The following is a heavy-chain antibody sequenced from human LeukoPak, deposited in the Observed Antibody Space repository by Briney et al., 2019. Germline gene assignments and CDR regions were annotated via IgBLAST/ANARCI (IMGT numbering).Heavy chain of an antibody. CDR1: GGSISSYY. Sequence: SETLSLTCTVSGGSISSYYWSWIRQPPGKGLEWIGYIYYSGSTNYNPSLKSRVTISVDTSKNQFSLKLSSVTAADTAVYYCARQVYSYGGRCFQHWGQGTLVTVSS. J-gene: IGHJ1*01. V-gene: IGHV4-59*08. CDR2: IYYSGST. CDR3: ARQVYSYGGRCFQH. D-gene: IGHD5-18*01.